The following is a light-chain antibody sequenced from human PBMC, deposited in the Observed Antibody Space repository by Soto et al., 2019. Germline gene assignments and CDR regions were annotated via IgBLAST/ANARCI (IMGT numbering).Light chain of an antibody. CDR1: QSVSSY. J-gene: IGKJ1*01. V-gene: IGKV3-20*01. Sequence: EIVLTQSPATLSLSPGERATLSFRASQSVSSYLAWYQQKPGQAPRLLIYGASSRATGIPDRFSGSGSGTDFTLTISRLEPEDFAVYYCQQYDSSWTFGQGTKVDIK. CDR2: GAS. CDR3: QQYDSSWT.